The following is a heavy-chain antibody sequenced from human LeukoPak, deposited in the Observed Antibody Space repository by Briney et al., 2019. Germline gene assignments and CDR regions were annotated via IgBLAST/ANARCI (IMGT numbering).Heavy chain of an antibody. CDR3: IDYGFDY. D-gene: IGHD4/OR15-4a*01. J-gene: IGHJ4*02. CDR1: GYTFTSYD. V-gene: IGHV1-8*01. CDR2: MNPNSGNT. Sequence: ASVKVSCKASGYTFTSYDINWVRQATGQGLEWMGWMNPNSGNTGYAQKFQGRVTMTRNTSITTAYMELSWLTSDDTAVYCTIDYGFDYWGQGSLVTVSS.